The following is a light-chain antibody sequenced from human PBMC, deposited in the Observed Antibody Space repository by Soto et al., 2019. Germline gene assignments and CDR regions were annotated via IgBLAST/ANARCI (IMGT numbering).Light chain of an antibody. CDR3: QQYGGSPYT. CDR2: GAS. Sequence: ESVLTQSPGTLSLSPGERATLSCRASQSVRSNYLAWYQQKPGQAPRLLIYGASSRATGIPDRFSGTGSGTDFTLTISRLEPEDFAVYYCQQYGGSPYTFGQGPKLEIK. V-gene: IGKV3-20*01. J-gene: IGKJ2*01. CDR1: QSVRSNY.